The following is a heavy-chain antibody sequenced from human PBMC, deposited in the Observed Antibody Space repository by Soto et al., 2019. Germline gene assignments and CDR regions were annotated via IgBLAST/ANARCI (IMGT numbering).Heavy chain of an antibody. CDR1: GFTFSSYA. CDR2: ISYDGSNK. D-gene: IGHD3-10*01. V-gene: IGHV3-30-3*01. CDR3: ARGSGLYGSGSYTPLDY. J-gene: IGHJ4*02. Sequence: GGSLRLSCAASGFTFSSYAMHWVRQAPGKGLEWVAVISYDGSNKYYADSVKGRFTISRDNSKNTLYLQMNSLRAEDTAVYYCARGSGLYGSGSYTPLDYWGQGTLFTVSS.